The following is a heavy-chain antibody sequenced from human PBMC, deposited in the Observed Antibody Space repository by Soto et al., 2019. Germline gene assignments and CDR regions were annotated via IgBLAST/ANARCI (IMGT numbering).Heavy chain of an antibody. CDR3: ARDKDRQQLGGNYYYGIDV. CDR2: IIPIFSTP. V-gene: IGHV1-69*13. D-gene: IGHD2-15*01. Sequence: SVKVSCKASGGTFGNSAISWVRQAPGQGLEWMGGIIPIFSTPDYAQKFQGRVTITADESTTTAYMELTSLKSEDTAVYYCARDKDRQQLGGNYYYGIDVWGQGTTVTVSS. CDR1: GGTFGNSA. J-gene: IGHJ6*02.